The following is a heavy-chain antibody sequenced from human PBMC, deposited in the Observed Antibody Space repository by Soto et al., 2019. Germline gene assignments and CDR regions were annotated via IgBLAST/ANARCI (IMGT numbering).Heavy chain of an antibody. CDR1: GGSISSGGYS. V-gene: IGHV4-30-2*01. J-gene: IGHJ4*02. CDR2: IYHSGST. D-gene: IGHD6-13*01. Sequence: QLQLQESGSGLVKPSQTLSLTCAVSGGSISSGGYSWSWIRQPPGKGLEWIGYIYHSGSTYYNPSLKSRVTISVDRSKNQFSLKLSSVTAADTAVYYCARGGAGIGSSWYGVSGSGWYPDYWGQGTLVTVSS. CDR3: ARGGAGIGSSWYGVSGSGWYPDY.